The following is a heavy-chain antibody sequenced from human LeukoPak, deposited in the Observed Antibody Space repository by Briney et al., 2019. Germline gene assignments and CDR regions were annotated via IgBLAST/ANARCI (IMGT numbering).Heavy chain of an antibody. D-gene: IGHD5-12*01. CDR3: ARATGGYDLFDL. J-gene: IGHJ5*02. Sequence: ASVKVSCKASGYTFTDYFIHWVRQAPGQGLEWMGWINPKSGGTNFAQKFQGRVTMTRDTSIRTAYMELSRLTSDDTAVYYCARATGGYDLFDLWGQGTLVTVSS. V-gene: IGHV1-2*02. CDR2: INPKSGGT. CDR1: GYTFTDYF.